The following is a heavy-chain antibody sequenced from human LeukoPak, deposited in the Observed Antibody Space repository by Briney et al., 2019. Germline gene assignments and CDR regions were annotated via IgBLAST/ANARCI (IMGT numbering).Heavy chain of an antibody. CDR3: AISSGYYFWLDY. CDR1: GFSFGSYA. J-gene: IGHJ4*02. D-gene: IGHD3-22*01. CDR2: IYSGGST. V-gene: IGHV3-53*01. Sequence: GGSLRLSCAASGFSFGSYAKAWVRQAPGKGLEWVSVIYSGGSTYYADSVKGRFTISRDNSKNTLYLQMNSLRAEDTAVYYCAISSGYYFWLDYWGQGTLVTVSS.